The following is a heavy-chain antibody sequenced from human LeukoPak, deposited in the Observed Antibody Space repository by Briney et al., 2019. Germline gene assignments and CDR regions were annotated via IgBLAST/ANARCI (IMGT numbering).Heavy chain of an antibody. J-gene: IGHJ5*02. D-gene: IGHD6-19*01. Sequence: SQTLSLTCTVSGGSISSGGYYWGWVRQHPGTGLEWQGYIYYSGSTYYNPSLKSRVTISVDTSKNQFSLKLSSVTAADTAVYYCARDRRPAVAGIEMGFDLWGQGTLVTVCS. CDR1: GGSISSGGYY. V-gene: IGHV4-31*03. CDR2: IYYSGST. CDR3: ARDRRPAVAGIEMGFDL.